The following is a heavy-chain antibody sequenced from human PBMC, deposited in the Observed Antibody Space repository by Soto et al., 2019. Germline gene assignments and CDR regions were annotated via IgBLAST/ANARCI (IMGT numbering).Heavy chain of an antibody. CDR3: AAERLLYGMDV. CDR1: GLTFRSSS. Sequence: ASVKVSCKASGLTFRSSSVQWVLQARGQRLEWIGWIVVDSGDTNFAQKFHERVTITRDMSTRTAYMELSRLRSEDTAVYYCAAERLLYGMDVWGQGTTVTVSS. V-gene: IGHV1-58*01. J-gene: IGHJ6*02. CDR2: IVVDSGDT.